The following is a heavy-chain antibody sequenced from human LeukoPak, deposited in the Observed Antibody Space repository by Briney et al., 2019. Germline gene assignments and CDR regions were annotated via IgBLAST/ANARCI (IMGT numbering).Heavy chain of an antibody. CDR3: ARDRGTWNDDGFDY. V-gene: IGHV4-4*07. J-gene: IGHJ4*02. D-gene: IGHD1-1*01. Sequence: SETLSLTCTVSGGSIGSYYWSWIRQPAGKGLEWIGRIYTSGSTNYNPSLKSRVTMSVDTSKNQFSLKLSSVTAADTAVYYCARDRGTWNDDGFDYWGQGTLVTVSS. CDR2: IYTSGST. CDR1: GGSIGSYY.